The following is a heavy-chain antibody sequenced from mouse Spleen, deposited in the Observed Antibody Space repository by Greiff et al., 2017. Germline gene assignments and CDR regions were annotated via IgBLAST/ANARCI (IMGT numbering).Heavy chain of an antibody. CDR3: ARGGIYYDYDVGYFDV. Sequence: EVQVVESEGGLVQPGSSMKLSCTASGFTFSDYYMAWVRQVPEKGLEWVANINYDGSSTYYLDSLKSRFIISRDNAKNILYLQMSSLKSEDTATYYCARGGIYYDYDVGYFDVWGAGTTVTVSS. V-gene: IGHV5-16*01. D-gene: IGHD2-4*01. CDR2: INYDGSST. J-gene: IGHJ1*01. CDR1: GFTFSDYY.